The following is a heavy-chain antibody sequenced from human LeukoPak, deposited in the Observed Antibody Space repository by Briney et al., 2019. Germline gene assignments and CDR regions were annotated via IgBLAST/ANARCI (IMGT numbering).Heavy chain of an antibody. CDR2: ISSSGSTI. Sequence: SGGSLRLSCAASGFTFSDYYMSWIRQAPGKGLEWVSYISSSGSTIYYADSVKGRFTISRDNAKNSLYLQMNSLRAEDTAVYYCARSWSSGYWFPATASFDYWGQGTLVTVSS. CDR1: GFTFSDYY. D-gene: IGHD3-22*01. J-gene: IGHJ4*02. CDR3: ARSWSSGYWFPATASFDY. V-gene: IGHV3-11*04.